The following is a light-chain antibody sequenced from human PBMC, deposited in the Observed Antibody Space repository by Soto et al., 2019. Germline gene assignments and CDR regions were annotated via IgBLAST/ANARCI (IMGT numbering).Light chain of an antibody. V-gene: IGLV2-8*01. CDR2: EVT. CDR3: ASWDDSLNGWV. Sequence: QSALTQPPSASGSPGQSVTISCTGTSSDVGGYDYVSWYQHHPGKAPKLMIFEVTKRPSGVPDRFSGSKSGNTASLTVSGLQAEDEADYYCASWDDSLNGWVFGGGTKLTVL. CDR1: SSDVGGYDY. J-gene: IGLJ3*02.